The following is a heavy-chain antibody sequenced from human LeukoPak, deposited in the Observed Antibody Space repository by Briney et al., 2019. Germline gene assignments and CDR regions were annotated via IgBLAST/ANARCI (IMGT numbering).Heavy chain of an antibody. CDR3: ARATSMVRGVIMPYYFDY. CDR1: GGTFSSYA. CDR2: IIPILGTA. J-gene: IGHJ4*02. V-gene: IGHV1-69*13. Sequence: SVKVSCKASGGTFSSYAISWVRQAPGQGLEWMGGIIPILGTANYAQKFQGRVTITADESTSTAYMELSSLRSEDTAVYYCARATSMVRGVIMPYYFDYWGQGTLVTVSS. D-gene: IGHD3-10*01.